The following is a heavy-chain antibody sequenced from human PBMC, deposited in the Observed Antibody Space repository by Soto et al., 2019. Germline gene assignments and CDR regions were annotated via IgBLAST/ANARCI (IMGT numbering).Heavy chain of an antibody. CDR2: MNPYNGNA. J-gene: IGHJ4*02. CDR1: GYTFITYD. Sequence: QVQLVQSGAEVKKPGASVKVSCKASGYTFITYDINWVRQAPGQGLEWMGWMNPYNGNAGYAQKCQGRVTMTRHTSISTAYMELTRLKSNATAVYFCARRKERSGPHYFDSWGQGTLVTVSS. D-gene: IGHD1-1*01. CDR3: ARRKERSGPHYFDS. V-gene: IGHV1-8*01.